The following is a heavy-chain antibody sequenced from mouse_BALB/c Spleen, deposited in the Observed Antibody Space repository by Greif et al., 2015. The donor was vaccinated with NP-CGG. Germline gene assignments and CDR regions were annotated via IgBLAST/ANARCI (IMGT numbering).Heavy chain of an antibody. J-gene: IGHJ1*01. V-gene: IGHV5-15*02. CDR1: GFTFSDYG. D-gene: IGHD1-1*01. CDR3: ARDYYGSSYWCFDV. CDR2: ISNLAYSI. Sequence: EVKLVESGGGLVQPGGSRKLSCAASGFTFSDYGMAWVRQAPGKGPEWVAFISNLAYSIYYADTVTGRFTISRENAKNTLCLEMSSLRSEDTAMYYWARDYYGSSYWCFDVWGAGTTVTVSS.